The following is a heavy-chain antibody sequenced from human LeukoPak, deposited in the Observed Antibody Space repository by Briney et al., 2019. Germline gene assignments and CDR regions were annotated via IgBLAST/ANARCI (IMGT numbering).Heavy chain of an antibody. Sequence: GGTLRLSCAASGFTFSSYGMSWVRQAPGKGLEWVSAISGSGGSTYYADSVKGRFTISRDNSKNTLYLQMNSLRAEDTAVYYCAKAGNIRFDYWGQGTLVTVSS. D-gene: IGHD2/OR15-2a*01. J-gene: IGHJ4*02. V-gene: IGHV3-23*01. CDR2: ISGSGGST. CDR3: AKAGNIRFDY. CDR1: GFTFSSYG.